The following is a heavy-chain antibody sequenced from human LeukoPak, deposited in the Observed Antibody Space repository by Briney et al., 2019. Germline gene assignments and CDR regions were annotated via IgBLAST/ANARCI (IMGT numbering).Heavy chain of an antibody. Sequence: VASVKVSCKASGYTFTSYDINWVRQAAGQGLECMGWMNPSSGITVYAQKFQGRVTVTRDTSMNTAYMELSSLRSDDTAVYYCARTYDYTKLDYWGQGTLVTVSS. V-gene: IGHV1-8*01. CDR1: GYTFTSYD. J-gene: IGHJ4*02. CDR2: MNPSSGIT. CDR3: ARTYDYTKLDY. D-gene: IGHD4-11*01.